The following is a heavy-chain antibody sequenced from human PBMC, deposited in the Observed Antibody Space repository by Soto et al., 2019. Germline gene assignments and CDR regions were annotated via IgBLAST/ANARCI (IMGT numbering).Heavy chain of an antibody. Sequence: PGGSLRLSCAASGFTFTTYGMSWVRQAPGKGLEWVSAISGRSGNIYYADSVQGRFTISRDNAKNSLYLQMNSLRAEDTAVYYCARPFGYSSGWYDYWGQGTLVTVSS. D-gene: IGHD6-19*01. CDR3: ARPFGYSSGWYDY. CDR1: GFTFTTYG. CDR2: ISGRSGNI. J-gene: IGHJ4*02. V-gene: IGHV3-21*01.